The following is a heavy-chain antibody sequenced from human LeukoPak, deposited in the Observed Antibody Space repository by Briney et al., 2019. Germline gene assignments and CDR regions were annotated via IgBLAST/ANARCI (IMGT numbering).Heavy chain of an antibody. V-gene: IGHV3-30-3*01. J-gene: IGHJ6*02. CDR2: ISYDGSNK. CDR3: ARDPASTYGDYSIDGMDV. Sequence: PGGSLRLSCAASGFTFSSYAMHWVRQAPGKGLEWVAVISYDGSNKYYADSVKGRFTISRDNSKNTLYLQMNSPRAEDTAVYYCARDPASTYGDYSIDGMDVWGQGTTVTVSS. D-gene: IGHD4-17*01. CDR1: GFTFSSYA.